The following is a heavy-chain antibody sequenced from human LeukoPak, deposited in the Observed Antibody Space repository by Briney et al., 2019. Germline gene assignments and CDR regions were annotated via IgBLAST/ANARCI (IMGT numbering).Heavy chain of an antibody. V-gene: IGHV3-30*18. Sequence: GGSLRLSCAASGFTFSSYGMPWVRQAPGKGLEWVAVISYDGSNKYYADSVKGRFTISRDNAKNTLYLQMNSLRTEDTAVYYFAKDTDDSSAQGADYWGQGTLVTVSS. CDR3: AKDTDDSSAQGADY. CDR2: ISYDGSNK. CDR1: GFTFSSYG. D-gene: IGHD3-22*01. J-gene: IGHJ4*02.